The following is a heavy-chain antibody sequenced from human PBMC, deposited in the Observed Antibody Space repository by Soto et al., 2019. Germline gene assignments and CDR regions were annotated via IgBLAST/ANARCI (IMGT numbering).Heavy chain of an antibody. D-gene: IGHD1-1*01. CDR1: GGSISSGDYY. V-gene: IGHV4-30-4*01. CDR3: ARVQLERRGEAFDI. J-gene: IGHJ3*02. Sequence: SETLSLTCTVSGGSISSGDYYWSWIRQPPGKGLEWIGYIYYSGSTYYNPSLKSRVTISVDTSKNQFSLKLSSVTAADTAVYYCARVQLERRGEAFDIWGQGTMVTVSS. CDR2: IYYSGST.